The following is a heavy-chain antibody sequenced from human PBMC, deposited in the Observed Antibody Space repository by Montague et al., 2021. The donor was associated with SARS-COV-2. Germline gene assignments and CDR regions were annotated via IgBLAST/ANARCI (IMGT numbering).Heavy chain of an antibody. D-gene: IGHD4-23*01. CDR1: GGSVSSRSYY. Sequence: SETLSLTCTVSGGSVSSRSYYWGWIRQPPGKGLEWIGSIYYSGSTHYTPSLKSRVTISVDTSKNQFSLILSSVTAADAAVYYCARRGDYGGPRFDYWGQGTLVSVSS. J-gene: IGHJ4*02. CDR3: ARRGDYGGPRFDY. CDR2: IYYSGST. V-gene: IGHV4-39*01.